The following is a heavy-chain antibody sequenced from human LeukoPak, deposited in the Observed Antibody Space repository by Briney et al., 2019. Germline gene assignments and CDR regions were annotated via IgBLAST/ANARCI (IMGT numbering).Heavy chain of an antibody. CDR3: ARAPRETTRVSELNYGFSCWSAP. CDR2: ISAYNGNT. D-gene: IGHD4-17*01. CDR1: GYTFTSYG. J-gene: IGHJ5*02. Sequence: ASVKVSCKASGYTFTSYGISWVRQAPGQGLEWMGWISAYNGNTNYAQKLQGRVTMTTDTSTSTAYMELRSLRSDDTAVYYCARAPRETTRVSELNYGFSCWSAPWGQGPWSPSPQ. V-gene: IGHV1-18*01.